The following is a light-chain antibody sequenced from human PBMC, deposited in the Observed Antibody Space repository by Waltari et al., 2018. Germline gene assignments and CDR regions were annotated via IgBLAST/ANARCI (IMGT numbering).Light chain of an antibody. CDR2: QVS. CDR3: MQGTHWPPFT. Sequence: DVVMTQSPLSLPVTLGQPASISCRPSQSLLHSDRNTHLNWFQQRPGQSPRRLMYQVSNRDPGVPDRFSGSGSGTDFTLKISRVEAEDVGVYYCMQGTHWPPFTFGPGTKVDIQ. V-gene: IGKV2-30*02. CDR1: QSLLHSDRNTH. J-gene: IGKJ3*01.